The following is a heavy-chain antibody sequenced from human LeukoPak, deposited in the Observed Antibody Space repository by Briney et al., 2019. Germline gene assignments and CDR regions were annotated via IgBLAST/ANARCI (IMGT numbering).Heavy chain of an antibody. D-gene: IGHD4-17*01. CDR3: ARVATVTSSRSGNWFDP. CDR1: GYTFTSYY. Sequence: ASVKVSCKASGYTFTSYYMHWVRQAPGQGLEWMGIINPSGGSTSYAQKFQGRVTMTRDMSTSTVYMELSSLRSEDTAVYYCARVATVTSSRSGNWFDPWGQGTLVTVSS. V-gene: IGHV1-46*01. J-gene: IGHJ5*02. CDR2: INPSGGST.